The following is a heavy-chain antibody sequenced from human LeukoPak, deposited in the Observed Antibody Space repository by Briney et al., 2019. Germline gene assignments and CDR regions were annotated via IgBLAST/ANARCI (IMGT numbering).Heavy chain of an antibody. CDR1: GGSISSGSYY. D-gene: IGHD2-2*01. Sequence: SQTLSLTCIVSGGSISSGSYYWSWMRQPARKGLEWIGRISTTGNINYNPSLKSRGTISVDMSNNQFSLKLSSVTAADTAVCYCAKASKLGAVVPAAKARGSAFDYWGQGTLVTVSS. CDR3: AKASKLGAVVPAAKARGSAFDY. CDR2: ISTTGNI. J-gene: IGHJ4*02. V-gene: IGHV4-61*02.